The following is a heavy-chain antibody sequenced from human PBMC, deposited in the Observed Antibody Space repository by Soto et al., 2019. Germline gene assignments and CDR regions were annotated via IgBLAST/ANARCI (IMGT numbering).Heavy chain of an antibody. V-gene: IGHV3-30*18. CDR3: AKDFYTVRLPGAPRPQYFDF. D-gene: IGHD4-17*01. CDR1: GFTFSNYD. Sequence: QVQLVESGGGVVQPGGSLRLSCAASGFTFSNYDMHWVRQAPGEGLEWVAVLSFDGNNKNYADSVKGRFTISRDNSKNTLFLQMNSLRTEDTAVYFCAKDFYTVRLPGAPRPQYFDFWGPGTLVTVSS. CDR2: LSFDGNNK. J-gene: IGHJ4*02.